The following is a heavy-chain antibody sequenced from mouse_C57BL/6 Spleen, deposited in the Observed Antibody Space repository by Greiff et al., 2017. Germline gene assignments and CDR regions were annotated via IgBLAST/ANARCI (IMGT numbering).Heavy chain of an antibody. D-gene: IGHD1-1*01. CDR3: ARHPNYEN. CDR2: ISSGGSYT. Sequence: EVKVVESGGDLVKPGGSLKLSCAASGFTFSSYGMSWVRQTPDKRLEWVATISSGGSYTYYPDSVKGRFTISRDNAKNTLYLQMSSLKSEDTAMYYCARHPNYENWGQGTLVTVSA. J-gene: IGHJ3*01. V-gene: IGHV5-6*01. CDR1: GFTFSSYG.